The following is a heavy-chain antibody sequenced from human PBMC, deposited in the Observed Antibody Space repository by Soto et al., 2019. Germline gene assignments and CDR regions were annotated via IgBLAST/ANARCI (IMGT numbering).Heavy chain of an antibody. CDR2: IYYSGST. J-gene: IGHJ6*02. D-gene: IGHD3-9*01. CDR3: ARGRDRLRYFDWLLPIPTSGMDV. CDR1: GGSISSYY. V-gene: IGHV4-59*01. Sequence: SETLSLTRTVSGGSISSYYWSWIRQPPGKGLEWIGYIYYSGSTNYNPSLKSRVTISVDTSKNQFSLKLSSVTAADTAVYYCARGRDRLRYFDWLLPIPTSGMDVWGQGTTVTVSS.